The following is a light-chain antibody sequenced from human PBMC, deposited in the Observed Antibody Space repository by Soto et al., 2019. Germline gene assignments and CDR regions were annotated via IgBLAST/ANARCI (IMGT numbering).Light chain of an antibody. CDR3: ISYTDRQSYL. J-gene: IGLJ1*01. CDR2: AVS. CDR1: SSDIGAYDY. Sequence: QSVLTQPASLSGSPGQSITISCTGTSSDIGAYDYVAWYQQFPGKSPNLMIYAVSDRRPGVSDRFSGSKSGITASLTISGLQTEDEADYYSISYTDRQSYLFGTGTKVTVL. V-gene: IGLV2-14*03.